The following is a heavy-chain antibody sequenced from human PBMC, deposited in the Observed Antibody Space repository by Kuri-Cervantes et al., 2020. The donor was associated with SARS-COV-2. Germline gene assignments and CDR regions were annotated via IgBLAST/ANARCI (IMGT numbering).Heavy chain of an antibody. CDR2: IKQDGSEK. Sequence: ETLSLTCAASGFTFSSYWMSWVRQAPGKGLEWVANIKQDGSEKYYVDSVKGRFTISRDNAKNSLYLQMNSLRAEDTTVYYCARDTGGTMIYYYYYYGMDVWGQGTTVTVSS. CDR1: GFTFSSYW. J-gene: IGHJ6*02. V-gene: IGHV3-7*01. CDR3: ARDTGGTMIYYYYYYGMDV. D-gene: IGHD2-8*02.